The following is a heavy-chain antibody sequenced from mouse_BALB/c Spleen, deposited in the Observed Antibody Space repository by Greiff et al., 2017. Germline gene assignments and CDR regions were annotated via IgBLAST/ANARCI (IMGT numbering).Heavy chain of an antibody. CDR3: ARDGNYGDY. V-gene: IGHV3-2*02. D-gene: IGHD2-1*01. CDR1: GYSITSDYA. CDR2: ISYSGST. Sequence: ESGPGLVKPSQSLSLTCTVTGYSITSDYAWNWIRQFPGNKLEWMGYISYSGSTSYNPSLKSRISITRDTSKNQFFLQLNSVTTEDTATYYCARDGNYGDYWGQGTTLTVSS. J-gene: IGHJ2*01.